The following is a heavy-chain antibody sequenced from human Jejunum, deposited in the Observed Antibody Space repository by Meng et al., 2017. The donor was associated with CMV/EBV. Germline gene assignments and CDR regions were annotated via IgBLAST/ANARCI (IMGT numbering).Heavy chain of an antibody. CDR2: IFDSGSA. CDR3: VRDHGSSSWFFY. CDR1: GGSGNRNTYY. V-gene: IGHV4-39*07. Sequence: QLQESGPGLVKPSETLSLTCTASGGSGNRNTYYWGWIRQPPGKSLEWIGTIFDSGSAFYNPSLQSRVSVSIDMSRNQLSLSLSSVTAADTAVYYCVRDHGSSSWFFYWGQGTLVTVSS. D-gene: IGHD6-13*01. J-gene: IGHJ4*02.